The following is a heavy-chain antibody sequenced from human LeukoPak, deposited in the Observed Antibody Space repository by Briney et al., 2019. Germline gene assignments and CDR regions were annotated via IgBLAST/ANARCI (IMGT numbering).Heavy chain of an antibody. CDR1: GFTFSSYH. Sequence: PGGSLRLSCVASGFTFSSYHMNWVRQAPGKGLEWVSSISSSSSYIYYADSVKGRFTISRDNAKNSLYLQMNSLRAEDTAVYYCARSQPGSYSFWGQGTLVTVSS. V-gene: IGHV3-21*01. J-gene: IGHJ4*02. CDR3: ARSQPGSYSF. D-gene: IGHD3-10*01. CDR2: ISSSSSYI.